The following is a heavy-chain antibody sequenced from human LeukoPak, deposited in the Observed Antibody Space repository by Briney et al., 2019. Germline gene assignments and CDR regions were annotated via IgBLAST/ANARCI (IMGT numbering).Heavy chain of an antibody. J-gene: IGHJ5*02. V-gene: IGHV1-69*13. D-gene: IGHD6-13*01. Sequence: ASVKVSCKASGGTFSSYAISWVRQAPGQGLEWMGGIIPIFGTANYAQKFQGRVTITADESTSTAYMELSSLRSEDTAVYYCASRTGIAAAGDGPWFDPWGQGTLVTVPS. CDR1: GGTFSSYA. CDR3: ASRTGIAAAGDGPWFDP. CDR2: IIPIFGTA.